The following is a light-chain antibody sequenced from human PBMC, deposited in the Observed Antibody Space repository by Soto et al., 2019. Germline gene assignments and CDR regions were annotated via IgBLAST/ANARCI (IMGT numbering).Light chain of an antibody. CDR3: QHYGGSYQS. Sequence: EIVLTQSPGTLSLSPGERASLSCRASQSGSSSYLAWYQQKPGQAPRILIYGASSRATGILDWFCGSVSGIAFTVTIIRLEAEDFAVYYCQHYGGSYQSCGQGNKLEIK. V-gene: IGKV3-20*01. J-gene: IGKJ2*01. CDR2: GAS. CDR1: QSGSSSY.